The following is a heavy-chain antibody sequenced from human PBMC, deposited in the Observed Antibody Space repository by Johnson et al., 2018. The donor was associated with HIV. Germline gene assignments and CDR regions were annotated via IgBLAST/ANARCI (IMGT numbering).Heavy chain of an antibody. CDR3: AIVVIRGDAFDL. Sequence: VQLVESGGGLIQPGGSLRLSCAASGFTVRSNYMSWVRQAPGKGLEWVSVIYSGGSTNYADSVKGRFTISRDISKNTLYLQMNSLRAEDTAVYYCAIVVIRGDAFDLWGQGTTVTVSS. V-gene: IGHV3-53*01. D-gene: IGHD3-22*01. J-gene: IGHJ3*01. CDR2: IYSGGST. CDR1: GFTVRSNY.